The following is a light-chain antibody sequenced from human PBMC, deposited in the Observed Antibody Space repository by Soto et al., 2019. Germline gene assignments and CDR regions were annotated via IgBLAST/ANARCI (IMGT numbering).Light chain of an antibody. CDR3: GAWDDSVSGPV. CDR1: SSNVGSNY. Sequence: QSVLTQPPSASGTPGQRVTISCSGSSSNVGSNYVYWYQQLPGTAPKLLIYRNNHRPSGVPDRFSGSKSGTSASLAISGVRSEDEADYYCGAWDDSVSGPVFGGGTQLTVL. V-gene: IGLV1-47*01. J-gene: IGLJ7*01. CDR2: RNN.